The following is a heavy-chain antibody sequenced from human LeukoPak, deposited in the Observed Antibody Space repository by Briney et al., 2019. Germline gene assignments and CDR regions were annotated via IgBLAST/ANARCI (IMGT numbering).Heavy chain of an antibody. V-gene: IGHV3-23*01. CDR2: ISDSGVGT. D-gene: IGHD3-9*01. CDR1: GFTFSNYA. CDR3: AKLTLDI. Sequence: GGSLRLSCAASGFTFSNYAMSWVRQAPGKGLEWVSAISDSGVGTYYADSVKGRFTISRDNSKNTLYLQMNSLRAEDTALYYCAKLTLDIWGQGTMVTVSS. J-gene: IGHJ3*02.